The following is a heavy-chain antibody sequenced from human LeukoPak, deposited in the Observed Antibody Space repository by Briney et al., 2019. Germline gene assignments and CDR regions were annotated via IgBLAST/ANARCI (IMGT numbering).Heavy chain of an antibody. Sequence: PGGSLRLSCAASGFTFRSYGMHWVRQAPGKGLEWVAVISYDGSNKYYADSVKGRFTISRDNSKSTLYLQMNSLRAEDTAVYYCAKDLDGDSNYWGQGTLVTVSS. J-gene: IGHJ4*02. CDR3: AKDLDGDSNY. CDR2: ISYDGSNK. CDR1: GFTFRSYG. V-gene: IGHV3-30*18. D-gene: IGHD2-21*01.